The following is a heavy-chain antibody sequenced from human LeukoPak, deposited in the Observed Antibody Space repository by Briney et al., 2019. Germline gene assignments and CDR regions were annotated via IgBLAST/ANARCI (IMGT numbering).Heavy chain of an antibody. CDR2: MYNNGST. CDR1: GGSISSVDYF. J-gene: IGHJ6*02. V-gene: IGHV4-30-4*01. D-gene: IGHD3-10*01. Sequence: PSETLFLTCSVSGGSISSVDYFWTWIRQPPEKGMEWIGYMYNNGSTYYNPSLKSRVTISVDTSKNQFFLKLSSVTAADTAVYYCARGPRITMVRGAYYYYGMDVWGQGTTVTVSS. CDR3: ARGPRITMVRGAYYYYGMDV.